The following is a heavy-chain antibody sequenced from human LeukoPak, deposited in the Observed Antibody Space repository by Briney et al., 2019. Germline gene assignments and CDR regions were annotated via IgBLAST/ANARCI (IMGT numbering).Heavy chain of an antibody. V-gene: IGHV4-31*03. Sequence: SETLSLTCTVSGGSISSGGYYWSWIRQHPGKGLEWIGYIYCSGSTYYNPSLKSRVTISVDTSKNQFSLKLSSVTAADTAVYYCAGLVGRYSTGLYYYFDYWGPGTLVTVSS. CDR2: IYCSGST. J-gene: IGHJ4*02. CDR3: AGLVGRYSTGLYYYFDY. CDR1: GGSISSGGYY. D-gene: IGHD1-26*01.